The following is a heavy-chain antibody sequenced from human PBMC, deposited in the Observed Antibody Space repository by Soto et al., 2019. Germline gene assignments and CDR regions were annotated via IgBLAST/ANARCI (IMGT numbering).Heavy chain of an antibody. Sequence: LSLTCTVSGGSISNFYWSWIRQPPGKGLEWIGYISYSGNTNYNPSLKSRVSISVDTSKNQLSLNLASVTAADTAVYYCARAPMVLSRSYFDSWGQGTPVTVSS. V-gene: IGHV4-59*01. CDR1: GGSISNFY. D-gene: IGHD2-8*01. CDR2: ISYSGNT. J-gene: IGHJ4*02. CDR3: ARAPMVLSRSYFDS.